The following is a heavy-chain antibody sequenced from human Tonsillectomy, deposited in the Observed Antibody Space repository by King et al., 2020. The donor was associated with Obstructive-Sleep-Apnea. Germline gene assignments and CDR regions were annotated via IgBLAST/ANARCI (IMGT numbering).Heavy chain of an antibody. V-gene: IGHV3-30-3*01. CDR2: ISSDGSNK. CDR1: GFTFSTYA. D-gene: IGHD2-2*03. J-gene: IGHJ6*02. CDR3: ARSGYCSNTSCFDFYYYYYGMDV. Sequence: QLVQSGGGVVQPGRSLRLSCAASGFTFSTYAMQWVRQAPGKGLEGVALISSDGSNKYYADSVKGRFTISRDNSKTTLYLQMSSLRAEDTAVYYCARSGYCSNTSCFDFYYYYYGMDVWGQGTTVTVPS.